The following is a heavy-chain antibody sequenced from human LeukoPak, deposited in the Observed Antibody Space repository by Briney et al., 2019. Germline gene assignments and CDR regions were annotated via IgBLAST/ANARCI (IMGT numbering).Heavy chain of an antibody. J-gene: IGHJ4*01. CDR3: ARMGYYDSSGYYYFDY. CDR2: IYTSGST. Sequence: SETLSLTCTVSGGAISSYYWSWIRQPAGKGLEWIGRIYTSGSTNYNPSLKSRVTISVDTSKNQFSLKLRSVTAADTAVYYCARMGYYDSSGYYYFDYWGQGTLVTVSS. V-gene: IGHV4-4*07. CDR1: GGAISSYY. D-gene: IGHD3-22*01.